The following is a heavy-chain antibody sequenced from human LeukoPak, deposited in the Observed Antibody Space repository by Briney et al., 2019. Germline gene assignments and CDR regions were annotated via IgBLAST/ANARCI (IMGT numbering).Heavy chain of an antibody. Sequence: PSETLSLTCTVSGGSISSSSYYWGWIRQPPGKGLEWIGSIYYSGSTYYNPSLKSRVTISVDTSKNQFSLKLSSVTAADTAVYYCARRDFWSGYFDYWGQGTLLTVSS. CDR1: GGSISSSSYY. J-gene: IGHJ4*02. V-gene: IGHV4-39*01. CDR3: ARRDFWSGYFDY. CDR2: IYYSGST. D-gene: IGHD3-3*01.